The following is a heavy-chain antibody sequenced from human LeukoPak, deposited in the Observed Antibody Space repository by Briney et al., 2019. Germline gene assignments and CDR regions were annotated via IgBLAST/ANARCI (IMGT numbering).Heavy chain of an antibody. J-gene: IGHJ4*02. CDR2: ISWNSGTI. V-gene: IGHV3-9*01. D-gene: IGHD6-19*01. CDR1: GFIFNNYA. CDR3: AKDNRRHYTSGPNPDSLH. Sequence: GGSLRLSCAGSGFIFNNYAMHWVRKPPGKGLEWVSGISWNSGTIDYADSVRGRFTISRDNAKNSLYLQMDSLRVEDTAFYYCAKDNRRHYTSGPNPDSLHWGQGALVTVSS.